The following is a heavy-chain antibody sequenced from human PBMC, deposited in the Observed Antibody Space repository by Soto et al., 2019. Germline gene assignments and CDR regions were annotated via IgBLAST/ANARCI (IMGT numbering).Heavy chain of an antibody. CDR2: ISAHNGNT. Sequence: QVHLVQSGAEVKKHGASVKVSCKASGYTFTSYGITWVRQAPGQGLEWMGWISAHNGNTDYAQKLQGRVIVTRDTSTSTAYMGLRSLRSDDTAVYYCARGRYGDYWGQGALVTVSS. J-gene: IGHJ4*02. V-gene: IGHV1-18*01. D-gene: IGHD1-1*01. CDR3: ARGRYGDY. CDR1: GYTFTSYG.